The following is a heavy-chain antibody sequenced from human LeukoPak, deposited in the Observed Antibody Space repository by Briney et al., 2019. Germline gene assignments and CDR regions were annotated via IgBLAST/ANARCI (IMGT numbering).Heavy chain of an antibody. CDR3: TTSYDYDSSGYWPSY. CDR1: GFTLSRYV. CDR2: IKSKTDGGTA. V-gene: IGHV3-15*01. J-gene: IGHJ4*02. D-gene: IGHD3-22*01. Sequence: PGRSLRLSCVGSGFTLSRYVMNWVRQAPAKGLEWVGHIKSKTDGGTADYAAPVKGRFTISRDDSKNTLYLQMNSLKTEDTAVYYCTTSYDYDSSGYWPSYWGQGTLVTVSS.